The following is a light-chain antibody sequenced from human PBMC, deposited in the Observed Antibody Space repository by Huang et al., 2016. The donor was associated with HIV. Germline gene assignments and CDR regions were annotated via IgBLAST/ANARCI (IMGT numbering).Light chain of an antibody. V-gene: IGKV1-27*01. CDR3: QKYNSAPIT. CDR2: AAS. CDR1: QDIDNY. J-gene: IGKJ5*01. Sequence: DIQMTQSPSSLSASVGDSVTITCRASQDIDNYLAWYQHKPGKVTKLLIFAASAFKSGVPPLFRGSGSGTQCSLNISGLQPEDVATYYCQKYNSAPITFGQETRLEI.